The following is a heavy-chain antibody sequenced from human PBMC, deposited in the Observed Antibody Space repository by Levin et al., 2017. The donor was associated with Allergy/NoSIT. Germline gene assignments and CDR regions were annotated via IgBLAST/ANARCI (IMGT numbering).Heavy chain of an antibody. CDR3: AREGTGSAFDI. Sequence: LSLTCAASGLTFTNYAMHWVRQAPGKGLEWVAVVSYAGSNKYYADSVKGRFTISRDNSKNTLYLQMNSLRTEDTAVYYCAREGTGSAFDIWGQGTMVTVSS. D-gene: IGHD3/OR15-3a*01. J-gene: IGHJ3*02. CDR2: VSYAGSNK. CDR1: GLTFTNYA. V-gene: IGHV3-30-3*01.